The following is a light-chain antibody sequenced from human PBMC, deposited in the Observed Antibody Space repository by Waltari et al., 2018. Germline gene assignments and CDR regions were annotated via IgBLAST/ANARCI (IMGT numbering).Light chain of an antibody. CDR1: QSTSSW. CDR3: QQSYSIPLT. Sequence: DTQMTQSPSTLSASVGDTVPITCRASQSTSSWLAWYQQKPGKAPKLLIFHASSLESGVPSRFSGGGSGVKFTLTISSLQPEDFATYSCQQSYSIPLTFGGGTKVEIK. CDR2: HAS. V-gene: IGKV1-5*01. J-gene: IGKJ4*01.